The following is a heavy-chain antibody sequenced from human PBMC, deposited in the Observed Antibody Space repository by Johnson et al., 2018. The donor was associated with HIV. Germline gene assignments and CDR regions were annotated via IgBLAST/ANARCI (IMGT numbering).Heavy chain of an antibody. Sequence: VQLVESGGDLVQPGGSLRLSCAASGFSFTNYWMSWVRQAPGKGLEWVANIKQDGSKKYYVGSVRGRFTISRDNANSSVILQMNNLRAEDTAVYYCARGKWLDAFDIWGQGTMVTVSS. D-gene: IGHD6-19*01. V-gene: IGHV3-7*03. J-gene: IGHJ3*02. CDR3: ARGKWLDAFDI. CDR2: IKQDGSKK. CDR1: GFSFTNYW.